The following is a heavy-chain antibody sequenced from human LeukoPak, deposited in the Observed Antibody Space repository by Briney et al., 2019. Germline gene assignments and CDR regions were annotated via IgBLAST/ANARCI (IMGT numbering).Heavy chain of an antibody. J-gene: IGHJ6*02. V-gene: IGHV3-21*01. CDR1: GFTFSSYS. CDR3: AGGQENYFPHYGMDV. D-gene: IGHD1-7*01. Sequence: GGSLRLSCAASGFTFSSYSMTWVRQAPGKGLEWVSSISSSSSYIYYADSVKGRFTISRDNAKNSLYLQMNSLGAEDTAVYYCAGGQENYFPHYGMDVWGQGTTVTVSS. CDR2: ISSSSSYI.